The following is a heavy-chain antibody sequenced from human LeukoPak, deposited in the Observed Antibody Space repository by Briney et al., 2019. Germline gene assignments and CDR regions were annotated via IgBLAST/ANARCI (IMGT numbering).Heavy chain of an antibody. CDR3: AREREPWLYYFDY. CDR1: GFTFSSYG. Sequence: GGSLRLSCAASGFTFSSYGMHWVRQAPGKGLEWVVFIRYDGSNKYYADSVKGRFTISRDNSKNTLYLQMNSLRAEDTAVYYCAREREPWLYYFDYWGQGTLVTVSS. D-gene: IGHD5-18*01. V-gene: IGHV3-30*02. J-gene: IGHJ4*02. CDR2: IRYDGSNK.